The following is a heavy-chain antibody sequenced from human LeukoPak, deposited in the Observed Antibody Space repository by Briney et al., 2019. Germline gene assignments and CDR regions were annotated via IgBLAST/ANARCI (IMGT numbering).Heavy chain of an antibody. Sequence: SVKVSCKASGGTFSSYAISWVRQAPGQGLEWMGGIIPISGAANYAQKFQGRVTITADKSTSTAYMELRSLRSEDTDVYYCARDAMNGYCSGGSCSSAPDSSYIDVWGKGTTVTVSS. V-gene: IGHV1-69*06. D-gene: IGHD2-15*01. J-gene: IGHJ6*03. CDR3: ARDAMNGYCSGGSCSSAPDSSYIDV. CDR2: IIPISGAA. CDR1: GGTFSSYA.